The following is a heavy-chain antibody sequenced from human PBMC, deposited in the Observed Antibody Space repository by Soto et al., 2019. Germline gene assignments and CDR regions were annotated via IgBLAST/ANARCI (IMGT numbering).Heavy chain of an antibody. Sequence: SETLSLTCTVSGGSISSGDYYWSWIRQPPGKGLEWIGYIYYSGSTYYNPSLKSRVTISVDTSKNQFSLKLSSVTAADTAVYYCARVGDFWSGYSPSYGMDVWGQGTTVTVSS. D-gene: IGHD3-3*01. CDR2: IYYSGST. CDR1: GGSISSGDYY. J-gene: IGHJ6*02. V-gene: IGHV4-30-4*01. CDR3: ARVGDFWSGYSPSYGMDV.